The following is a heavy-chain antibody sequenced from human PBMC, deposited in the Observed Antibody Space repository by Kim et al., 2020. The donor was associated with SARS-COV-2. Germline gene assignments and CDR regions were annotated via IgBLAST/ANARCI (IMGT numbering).Heavy chain of an antibody. V-gene: IGHV1-3*01. Sequence: NTKYSQKFQGRVTITRDTSASTAYMELSSLRSEDTAVYYCARAFYGGNHYWGQGTLVTVSS. CDR3: ARAFYGGNHY. CDR2: NT. J-gene: IGHJ4*02. D-gene: IGHD2-15*01.